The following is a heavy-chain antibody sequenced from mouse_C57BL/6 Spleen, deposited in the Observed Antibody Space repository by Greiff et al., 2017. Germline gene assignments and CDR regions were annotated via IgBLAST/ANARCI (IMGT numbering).Heavy chain of an antibody. J-gene: IGHJ4*01. CDR2: IDPSDSYT. CDR1: GYTFTSYW. Sequence: QVQLQQPGAELVKPGASVKLSCKASGYTFTSYWMQWVKQRPRQGLEWIGEIDPSDSYTNYNQKFKGKATLTVDTSSSTAYMQLSSLTSEDSAVYYCARSKRGMDYWGQGTSVTVSS. V-gene: IGHV1-50*01. CDR3: ARSKRGMDY.